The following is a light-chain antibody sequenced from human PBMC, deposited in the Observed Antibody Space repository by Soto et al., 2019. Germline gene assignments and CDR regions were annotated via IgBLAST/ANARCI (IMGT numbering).Light chain of an antibody. J-gene: IGLJ1*01. V-gene: IGLV1-47*01. CDR1: SSNNGSNY. CDR2: RNN. CDR3: AAWDDSPSGYV. Sequence: QSVLTQPPSASGTPGQRVTISCSGSSSNNGSNYVYWYQQLPGTAPKLLIYRNNQRPSGVPDRFSGSKSGTSASLAISGLRSEDEADYYCAAWDDSPSGYVFGTGTKVTVL.